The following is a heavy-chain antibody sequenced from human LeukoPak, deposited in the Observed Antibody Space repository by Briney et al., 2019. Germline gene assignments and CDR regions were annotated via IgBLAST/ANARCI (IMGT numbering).Heavy chain of an antibody. D-gene: IGHD5-24*01. Sequence: SETLSLTCTVSGGSISSYYWSWIRQPPGKGLEGIGYIYYSGSTNYNPSLKSRVTISVDTSKNQFSLKLSSVTAADTAVYYCARYSPRRDGYNHFDYWGQGTLVTVSS. CDR1: GGSISSYY. CDR3: ARYSPRRDGYNHFDY. J-gene: IGHJ4*02. CDR2: IYYSGST. V-gene: IGHV4-59*08.